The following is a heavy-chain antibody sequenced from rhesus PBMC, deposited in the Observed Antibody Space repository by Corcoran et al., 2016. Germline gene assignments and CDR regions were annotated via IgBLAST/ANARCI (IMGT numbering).Heavy chain of an antibody. V-gene: IGHV4-143*01. D-gene: IGHD6-25*01. CDR2: IYGGSGTT. CDR3: ARKYSGSWNDLYDY. J-gene: IGHJ4*01. Sequence: QVQLQESGPGVVKPSETLSLTCAVSGGSIGAYYLRSWIRQPPGKGLEWIGHIYGGSGTTSYNPSLKSRLMISIDTSKNQFSLKLTSVTAADTAVYYCARKYSGSWNDLYDYWGQGVLVTVSS. CDR1: GGSIGAYYL.